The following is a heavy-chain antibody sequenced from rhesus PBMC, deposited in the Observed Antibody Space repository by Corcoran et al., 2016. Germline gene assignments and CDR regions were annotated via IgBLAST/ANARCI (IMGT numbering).Heavy chain of an antibody. J-gene: IGHJ4*01. V-gene: IGHV4-160*01. CDR1: GGSISSKY. CDR3: ASNFEYSNHVDY. Sequence: QVQLQESGPGLVKPSETRSLTCAVSGGSISSKYWSWIRQPPGKGLEWIVGIYGRCGRHASTPSRKSLVNISTDTSQNQFSLKLSSVTAADTAVYYCASNFEYSNHVDYWGQGGLVTVSS. D-gene: IGHD4-23*01. CDR2: IYGRCGRH.